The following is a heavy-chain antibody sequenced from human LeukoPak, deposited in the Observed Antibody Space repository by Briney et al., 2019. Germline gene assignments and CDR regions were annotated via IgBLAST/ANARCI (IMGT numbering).Heavy chain of an antibody. CDR3: ARGPLGYCSITSCFFDY. CDR1: GFTFSSYW. V-gene: IGHV3-7*05. CDR2: IKREGSEK. Sequence: GGSLRLSCEASGFTFSSYWMRWVRQAPGKGREWVANIKREGSEKFYGDSVKGRFTIPRDNAKNSLYLQMNSLRAEDTALYYCARGPLGYCSITSCFFDYWGQGTLVTVSS. D-gene: IGHD2-2*01. J-gene: IGHJ4*02.